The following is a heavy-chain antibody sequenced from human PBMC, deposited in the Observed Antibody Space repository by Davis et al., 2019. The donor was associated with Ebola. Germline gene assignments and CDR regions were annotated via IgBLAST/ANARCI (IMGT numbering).Heavy chain of an antibody. V-gene: IGHV4-38-2*02. CDR3: ARAFVY. CDR2: IYHNGRT. J-gene: IGHJ4*02. CDR1: GYSISNGFS. Sequence: SETLSLTCTVSGYSISNGFSWGWIRQPPGKGLEWIGSIYHNGRTNYNPSLKRRLTISLDTSKNQFSLRLRSVTAADTAVYFRARAFVYWGQGTLVTVSS.